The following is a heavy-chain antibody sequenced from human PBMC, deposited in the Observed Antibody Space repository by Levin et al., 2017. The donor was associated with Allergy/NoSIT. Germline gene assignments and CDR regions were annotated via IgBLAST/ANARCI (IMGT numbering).Heavy chain of an antibody. CDR3: AREGPGSSYYFDY. J-gene: IGHJ4*02. D-gene: IGHD5/OR15-5a*01. CDR2: IYYSGST. Sequence: PSETLSLTCTVSGGSISSSSYYWGWIRQPPGKGLEWIGSIYYSGSTYYNPSLKSRVTISVDTSKNQFSLKLSSVTAADTAVYYCAREGPGSSYYFDYWGQGTLVTVSS. V-gene: IGHV4-39*07. CDR1: GGSISSSSYY.